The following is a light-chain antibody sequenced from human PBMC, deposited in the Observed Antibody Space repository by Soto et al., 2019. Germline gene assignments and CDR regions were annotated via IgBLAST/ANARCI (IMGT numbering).Light chain of an antibody. CDR3: QQYNSYSST. CDR2: KAS. J-gene: IGKJ1*01. V-gene: IGKV1-5*03. Sequence: DIQMTQSPSTLSASVGDRVTITCRASQSISSWLAWYQQKPGKAPKLLIYKASSLESGVPSRFRGSGSGTDYTLTTTSLQTDDFETYDCQQYNSYSSTFGQGTKVEIK. CDR1: QSISSW.